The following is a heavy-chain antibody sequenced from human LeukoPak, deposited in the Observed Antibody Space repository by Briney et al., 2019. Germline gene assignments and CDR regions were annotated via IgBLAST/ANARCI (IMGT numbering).Heavy chain of an antibody. V-gene: IGHV4-59*01. CDR3: ARVGGSNFYNYGMDV. J-gene: IGHJ6*02. Sequence: SETLSLTCTVSDDSIGNYYWSWIRQSPGKGLEWIGYIYFSGSTNYNPSLKRRVTISVVTSKNQFSLRLTSVTAADTATYYCARVGGSNFYNYGMDVWGQGTTVTVSS. D-gene: IGHD4-11*01. CDR2: IYFSGST. CDR1: DDSIGNYY.